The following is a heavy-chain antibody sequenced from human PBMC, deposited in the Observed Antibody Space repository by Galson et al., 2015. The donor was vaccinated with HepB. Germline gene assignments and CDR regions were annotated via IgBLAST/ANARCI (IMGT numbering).Heavy chain of an antibody. D-gene: IGHD5-12*01. Sequence: SLRLSCAASGFIFSSYGMHWVRQAPGKGLEWVAVIWYDGSKEYYADSVKGRFTISRDNSKNTLYLQMNSLRAEDTAVYYCARASGGYDPLDYWGQGTLVTVSS. CDR1: GFIFSSYG. CDR3: ARASGGYDPLDY. CDR2: IWYDGSKE. V-gene: IGHV3-33*01. J-gene: IGHJ4*02.